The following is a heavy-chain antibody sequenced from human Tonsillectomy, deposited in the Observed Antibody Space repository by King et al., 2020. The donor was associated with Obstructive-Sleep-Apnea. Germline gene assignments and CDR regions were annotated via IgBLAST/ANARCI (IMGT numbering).Heavy chain of an antibody. CDR1: GFTFSSYA. V-gene: IGHV3-23*04. CDR3: AKTYSSSWSPGDYYYGMDV. J-gene: IGHJ6*02. Sequence: VQLVESGGGLVQPGGSLRLSCAASGFTFSSYAMSWVRQAPGKGLEWVSAISGSGGSTYYADSVKGRFTISRDNSKNTLYLQMNSLRAEDTAVYYCAKTYSSSWSPGDYYYGMDVWGQGTTVTVSS. D-gene: IGHD6-13*01. CDR2: ISGSGGST.